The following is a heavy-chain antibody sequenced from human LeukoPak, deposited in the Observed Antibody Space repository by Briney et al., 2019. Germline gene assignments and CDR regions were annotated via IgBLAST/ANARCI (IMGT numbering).Heavy chain of an antibody. V-gene: IGHV3-21*01. CDR2: ISSSSSYI. Sequence: GGSLRLSCAASGFTFSSYSMNWVRQAPGKGLEWVSSISSSSSYIYYADSVKGRSTISRDNAKNSLYLQMNSLRAEDTAVYYCARVVGYCSGGSCYFDYWGQGTLVTVSS. J-gene: IGHJ4*02. D-gene: IGHD2-15*01. CDR1: GFTFSSYS. CDR3: ARVVGYCSGGSCYFDY.